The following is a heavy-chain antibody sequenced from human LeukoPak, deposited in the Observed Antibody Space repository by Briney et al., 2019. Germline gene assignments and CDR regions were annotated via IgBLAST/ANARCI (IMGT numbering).Heavy chain of an antibody. D-gene: IGHD3-22*01. V-gene: IGHV5-51*01. J-gene: IGHJ4*02. CDR3: ASAHHYYDSSALDY. CDR2: IYPGDSDN. CDR1: GYSFTSYW. Sequence: GESLKISCKGSGYSFTSYWIGWVRQMPGKGLDCMGIIYPGDSDNRYSPSFQGQVTISADKSISTAYLQWSSLKASDTAMYYCASAHHYYDSSALDYWGQGTLVTVSS.